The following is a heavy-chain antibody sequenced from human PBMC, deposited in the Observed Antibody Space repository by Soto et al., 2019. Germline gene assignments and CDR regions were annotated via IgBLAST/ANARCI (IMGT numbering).Heavy chain of an antibody. CDR3: ASPAGGHSYHRAPFDY. J-gene: IGHJ4*02. CDR1: GGSFSGYY. V-gene: IGHV4-34*01. CDR2: INHSGST. D-gene: IGHD5-18*01. Sequence: PSETLSLTXAVYGGSFSGYYWSWIRQPPGKGLEWIGEINHSGSTNYNPSLKSRVTISVDTSKNQFSLKLSSVTAADTAVYYCASPAGGHSYHRAPFDYWGQGTLVTVSS.